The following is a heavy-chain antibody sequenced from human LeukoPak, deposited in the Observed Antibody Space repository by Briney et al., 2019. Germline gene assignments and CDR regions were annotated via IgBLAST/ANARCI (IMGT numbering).Heavy chain of an antibody. CDR3: ARDGIAVAGTWY. D-gene: IGHD6-19*01. CDR2: INPSGGST. Sequence: ASVKVSCKASGYTFTSYYMHWVRQAPGQGLEWMGIINPSGGSTSYAQKFQGRVTMTRDTSTSTVYMGLSSLRSEDTAVYYCARDGIAVAGTWYWGQGILVTVSS. CDR1: GYTFTSYY. J-gene: IGHJ4*02. V-gene: IGHV1-46*01.